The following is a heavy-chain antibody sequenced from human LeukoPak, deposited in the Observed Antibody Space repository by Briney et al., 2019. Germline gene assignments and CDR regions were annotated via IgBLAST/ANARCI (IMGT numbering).Heavy chain of an antibody. Sequence: GGSLRLSCAASGFTFSSSAMSWVRQAPGKGLEWVSAISNNGGYTYYADSVKGRFTISRDNSKNTLYLQMNSLRAEDTAVYYCAKSEIAVAGPFDYWGQGTLVTVSS. D-gene: IGHD6-19*01. V-gene: IGHV3-23*01. CDR2: ISNNGGYT. CDR1: GFTFSSSA. CDR3: AKSEIAVAGPFDY. J-gene: IGHJ4*02.